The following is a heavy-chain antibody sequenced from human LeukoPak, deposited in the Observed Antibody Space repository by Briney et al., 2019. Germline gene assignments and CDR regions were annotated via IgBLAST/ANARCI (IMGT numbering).Heavy chain of an antibody. D-gene: IGHD2-15*01. J-gene: IGHJ6*03. V-gene: IGHV4-59*01. CDR3: ARNFQCSGGSCHSYYQYYYMDV. CDR2: IYYSGST. Sequence: SETLSLTCTVSGGSISSYYWSWIRQPPGKGLEWIGYIYYSGSTNYNPSLKSRVTISVDTSKNQFSLKLSSVTAADTAVYYCARNFQCSGGSCHSYYQYYYMDVWGKGTKVTGSS. CDR1: GGSISSYY.